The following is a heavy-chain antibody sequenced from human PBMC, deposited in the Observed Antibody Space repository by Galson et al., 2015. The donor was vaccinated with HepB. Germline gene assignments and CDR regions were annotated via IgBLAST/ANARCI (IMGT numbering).Heavy chain of an antibody. V-gene: IGHV6-1*01. J-gene: IGHJ4*02. CDR2: TYYRSKWYN. D-gene: IGHD6-13*01. CDR3: ARVKRIAAAGKGYYFDY. Sequence: CAISGDSVSSNSAAWNWIRQSPSRGLEWLGRTYYRSKWYNDYAVSVKSRITINPDTSKNQFSLRLNSVTPEDTAVYYCARVKRIAAAGKGYYFDYWGQGTLVTVSS. CDR1: GDSVSSNSAA.